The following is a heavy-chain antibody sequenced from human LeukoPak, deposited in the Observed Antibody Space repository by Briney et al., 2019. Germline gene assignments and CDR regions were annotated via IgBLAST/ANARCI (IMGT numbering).Heavy chain of an antibody. CDR3: ARADYSGSYYADY. D-gene: IGHD1-26*01. CDR2: ISSSSSTI. Sequence: PGGSLRLSCAASGFTFSSYSMKWVRQAPGKGLEWISFISSSSSTIYYADSVKGRFTISRGNAENSLYLQKNSLRAEDTAVYFCARADYSGSYYADYWGQGTLVTVSS. CDR1: GFTFSSYS. J-gene: IGHJ4*02. V-gene: IGHV3-48*01.